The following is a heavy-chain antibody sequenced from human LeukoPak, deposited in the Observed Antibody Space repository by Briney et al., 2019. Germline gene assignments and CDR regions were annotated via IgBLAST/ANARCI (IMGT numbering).Heavy chain of an antibody. J-gene: IGHJ6*03. CDR1: GYTFTSYD. V-gene: IGHV1-8*01. CDR2: MNPISGNT. D-gene: IGHD5-18*01. CDR3: ARGPPIRGYRYGYDTGYYYSYSMDV. Sequence: ASVKVSCKASGYTFTSYDINWVRQATGQGLEWMGWMNPISGNTGHAQKFQGRVTITRDTSISTAYMELSRLRSEDTAVYYCARGPPIRGYRYGYDTGYYYSYSMDVWGKGTTVTISS.